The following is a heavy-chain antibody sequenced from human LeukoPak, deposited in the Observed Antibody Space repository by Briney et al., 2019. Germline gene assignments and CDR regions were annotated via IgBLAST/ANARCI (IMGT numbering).Heavy chain of an antibody. CDR1: GFTFSSYG. CDR2: IRYDGSNK. J-gene: IGHJ4*02. CDR3: ANPYDFWSGL. V-gene: IGHV3-30*02. D-gene: IGHD3-3*01. Sequence: PGGSLRLSCAASGFTFSSYGMHWVRQAPGKGLEWVAFIRYDGSNKYYADSVKGRFTISGDNSKNTLYLQMNSLRAEDTAVYYCANPYDFWSGLGGQGTLVTVSS.